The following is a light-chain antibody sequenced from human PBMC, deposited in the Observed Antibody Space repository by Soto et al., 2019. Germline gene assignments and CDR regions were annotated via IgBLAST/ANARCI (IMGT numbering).Light chain of an antibody. CDR2: DAS. CDR1: QNFSNY. J-gene: IGKJ4*02. V-gene: IGKV3-11*01. CDR3: QLSTNWPSLT. Sequence: DIVLTQSPATLSLSPGQRATLSCRASQNFSNYVAWYQQKPGRAPRLLIYDASKRATGIPSRFSGSASGTDFTLTISSLEPEDFAIYYCQLSTNWPSLTFGGGTKVEI.